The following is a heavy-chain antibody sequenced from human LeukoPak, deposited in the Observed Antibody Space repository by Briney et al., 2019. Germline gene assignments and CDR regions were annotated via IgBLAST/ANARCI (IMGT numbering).Heavy chain of an antibody. V-gene: IGHV4-30-4*08. D-gene: IGHD2-2*01. J-gene: IGHJ6*03. Sequence: SQTLSLTCTVSGGSISSGDYYWSWIRQPPGKGLEWIGYIYYSGSTYYNPSLKSRVTISVDTSKNQFSLKLSSVTAADTAVYYCARVGIVVVPAAPDIDYYYYYMDVWGKGTTVTVSS. CDR1: GGSISSGDYY. CDR2: IYYSGST. CDR3: ARVGIVVVPAAPDIDYYYYYMDV.